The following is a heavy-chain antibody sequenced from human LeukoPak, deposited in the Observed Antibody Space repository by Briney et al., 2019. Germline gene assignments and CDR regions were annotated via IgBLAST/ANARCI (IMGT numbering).Heavy chain of an antibody. CDR1: GYSFTSYW. CDR2: IYPGDSDT. CDR3: ARFRLQAAMVEYYFDY. Sequence: GEPLKISCKGSGYSFTSYWIGWVRQMPGKGLEWMGIIYPGDSDTRYSPSFQGQVTISADKSISTAYLQWSSLKASDTAMYYCARFRLQAAMVEYYFDYWGQGTLVAVSS. V-gene: IGHV5-51*01. J-gene: IGHJ4*02. D-gene: IGHD5-18*01.